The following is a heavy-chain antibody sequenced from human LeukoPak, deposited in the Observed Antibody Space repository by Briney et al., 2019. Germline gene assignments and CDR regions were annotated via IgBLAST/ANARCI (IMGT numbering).Heavy chain of an antibody. V-gene: IGHV1-18*01. J-gene: IGHJ3*02. CDR3: ARDPRYCSSTSCPRGAFDI. CDR2: INAYNGNT. Sequence: GASVEVSCKASGYTFTSYGISWVRQAPGQGLEWMGWINAYNGNTNYALKLQDRVTMTTDTSTSTAYMELRSLRSDDTAVYYCARDPRYCSSTSCPRGAFDIWGQGTMVTVSS. D-gene: IGHD2-2*01. CDR1: GYTFTSYG.